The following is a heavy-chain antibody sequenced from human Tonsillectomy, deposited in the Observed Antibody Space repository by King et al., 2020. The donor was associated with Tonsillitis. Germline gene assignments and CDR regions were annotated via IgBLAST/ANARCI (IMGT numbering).Heavy chain of an antibody. J-gene: IGHJ2*01. CDR3: ASYEYWSGSFDL. CDR2: LSANGGGT. V-gene: IGHV3-23*04. Sequence: VQLVESGGGLVQPGGSLRLSCVASGFTFSRFAMSWVRQAPGKGLEWVSALSANGGGTYYADSVKGRFTISRDNSKNTLFLQMNSLRAEDTAIYSCASYEYWSGSFDLWGRGTLVTVSS. D-gene: IGHD3-3*01. CDR1: GFTFSRFA.